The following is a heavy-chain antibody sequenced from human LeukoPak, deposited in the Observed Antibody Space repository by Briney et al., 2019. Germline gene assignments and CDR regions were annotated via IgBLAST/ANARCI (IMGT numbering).Heavy chain of an antibody. D-gene: IGHD3-16*01. CDR2: IIPLFGTP. Sequence: SVKFSCKTSGGTFNSYTISWVRQSPGQGLDWMRGIIPLFGTPNYAQHFQGRVTITADESTSTAYLELSSLRSEETANYFCARGLSDYGLYPFDFWGQGTLVTVSS. V-gene: IGHV1-69*01. J-gene: IGHJ4*02. CDR1: GGTFNSYT. CDR3: ARGLSDYGLYPFDF.